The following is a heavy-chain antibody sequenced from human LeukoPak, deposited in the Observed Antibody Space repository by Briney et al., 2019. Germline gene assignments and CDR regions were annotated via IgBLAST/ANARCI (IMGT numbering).Heavy chain of an antibody. CDR2: IRYDGNNK. V-gene: IGHV3-30*02. Sequence: PGGSLRLSCAASGFTFSSYGLHWVRQAPGRGLEWVAFIRYDGNNKYYADSVKGRFTISRDNSKNTLYLQMNSLRTEDTAVYYCAKGTVGAYETDYWGQGTLVTVSS. CDR1: GFTFSSYG. D-gene: IGHD1-26*01. J-gene: IGHJ4*02. CDR3: AKGTVGAYETDY.